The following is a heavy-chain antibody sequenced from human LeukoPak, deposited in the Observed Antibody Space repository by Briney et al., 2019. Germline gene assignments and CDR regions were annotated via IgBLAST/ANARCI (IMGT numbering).Heavy chain of an antibody. V-gene: IGHV3-23*01. J-gene: IGHJ4*02. D-gene: IGHD3-3*01. CDR2: ISGSGGST. CDR1: GFTFSSYA. Sequence: PGGSLRLSCAASGFTFSSYAMSWVRQAPGKGLEWVSAISGSGGSTYYADSVKGRSTISRDNSKNTLYLQMNSLRAEDTAVYYCAKAGSGYLALDYWGQGTLVTVSS. CDR3: AKAGSGYLALDY.